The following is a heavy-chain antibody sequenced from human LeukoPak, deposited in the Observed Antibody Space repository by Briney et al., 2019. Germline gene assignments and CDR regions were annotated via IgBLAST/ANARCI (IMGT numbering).Heavy chain of an antibody. CDR1: GGSISSSSYY. D-gene: IGHD4-17*01. CDR2: IYYSGST. J-gene: IGHJ5*02. CDR3: ARHQDYGDYGEIDP. V-gene: IGHV4-39*01. Sequence: SETLSLTCTVSGGSISSSSYYWGWIRQPPGKGLEWIGSIYYSGSTYYNPSLKSRVTISVDTSKNQFSLKLSSVTAADTAVYYCARHQDYGDYGEIDPWGQGTLVTVSS.